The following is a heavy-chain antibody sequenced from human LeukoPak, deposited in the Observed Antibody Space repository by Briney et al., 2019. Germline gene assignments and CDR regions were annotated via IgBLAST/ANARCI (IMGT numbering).Heavy chain of an antibody. J-gene: IGHJ3*02. D-gene: IGHD5-24*01. CDR3: AKGARRWLKYGGAFDI. CDR1: GFTFSSA. CDR2: ISGSGGST. V-gene: IGHV3-23*01. Sequence: GGSLRLPCAASGFTFSSAMSWVRQAPGKGLEWVSAISGSGGSTYYADSVKGRFTISRDNSKNTLYLQMNSLRAEDTAVYYCAKGARRWLKYGGAFDIWGQGTMVTVSS.